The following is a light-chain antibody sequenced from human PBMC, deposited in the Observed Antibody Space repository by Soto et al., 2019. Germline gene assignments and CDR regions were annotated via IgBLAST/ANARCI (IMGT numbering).Light chain of an antibody. CDR3: QQYNNWPRT. V-gene: IGKV3-15*01. CDR1: QSVATN. J-gene: IGKJ1*01. CDR2: GAS. Sequence: EAVLTQSPATLSVSPGERATLSCRASQSVATNLAWYQQRPGQAPRLLIYGASKRAVGLPARFSGSGSGTEFTLTITSLQSEDFAVYCCQQYNNWPRTFGQGTKVEIK.